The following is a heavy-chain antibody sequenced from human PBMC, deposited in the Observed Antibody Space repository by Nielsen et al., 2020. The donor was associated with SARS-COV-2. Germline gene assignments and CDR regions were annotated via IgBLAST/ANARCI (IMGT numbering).Heavy chain of an antibody. Sequence: ASVNASCKASGYTFTSYYMHWVRQAPGQGLEWMGIINPSGGSTSYAQKFQGRVTMTRDTSTSTVYMELSSLRSEDTAVYYCARGSSPEELDYWGQGTLVTVSS. CDR3: ARGSSPEELDY. CDR2: INPSGGST. J-gene: IGHJ4*02. V-gene: IGHV1-46*01. CDR1: GYTFTSYY. D-gene: IGHD6-6*01.